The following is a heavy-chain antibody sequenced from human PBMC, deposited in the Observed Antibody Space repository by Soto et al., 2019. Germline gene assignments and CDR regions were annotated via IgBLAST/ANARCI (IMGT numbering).Heavy chain of an antibody. CDR1: GYTFTSYA. CDR2: INAGNGNT. J-gene: IGHJ6*02. CDR3: ARRGGTRPYLYYYDYYGMDV. V-gene: IGHV1-3*01. Sequence: ASVKVSCKASGYTFTSYAMHWVRQAPGQRLEWMGWINAGNGNTKYSQKFQARVTITRDTSASTAYRELSSLRSEDTAVYYCARRGGTRPYLYYYDYYGMDVWGQGTTVTVSS. D-gene: IGHD6-6*01.